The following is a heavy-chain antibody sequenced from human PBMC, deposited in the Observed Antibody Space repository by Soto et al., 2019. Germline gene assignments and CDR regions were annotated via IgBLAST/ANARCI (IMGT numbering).Heavy chain of an antibody. CDR3: AKISRYSYGYPDY. V-gene: IGHV3-23*01. J-gene: IGHJ4*02. Sequence: GGSLRLSCAASGFTFSSYAMSWVRQAPGKGLVWVSAISGSGGSTYYADSVKGRFTISRDNSKNTLYLQMNSLRAEDTAVYYCAKISRYSYGYPDYWGQGTLVTVSS. CDR1: GFTFSSYA. D-gene: IGHD5-18*01. CDR2: ISGSGGST.